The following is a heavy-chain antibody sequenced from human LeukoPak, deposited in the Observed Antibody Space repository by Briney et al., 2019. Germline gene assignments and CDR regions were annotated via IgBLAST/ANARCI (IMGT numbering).Heavy chain of an antibody. CDR3: ASNWGYSQGH. Sequence: SGTLSLTCTVSSGSIGSSNWWSWVRQTPGKGLEWIGEISLGGNTNHNPSLRSRVTISVDQSKNQLFLKLTSVTAADTAIYYCASNWGYSQGHWGQGILVTVSS. D-gene: IGHD7-27*01. V-gene: IGHV4-4*02. CDR1: SGSIGSSNW. J-gene: IGHJ4*02. CDR2: ISLGGNT.